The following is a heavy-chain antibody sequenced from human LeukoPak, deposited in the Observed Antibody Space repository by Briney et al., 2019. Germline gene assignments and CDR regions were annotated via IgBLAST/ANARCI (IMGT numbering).Heavy chain of an antibody. Sequence: ASVKVSCKASGYTFTGYYMHWVRQAPGQGLEWMGWINPNSGGTNYAQKFQGRVTMTRGTSISTAYMELSRLRSDDTAVYYCARGWQCQYQLLPYYWGQGTLVTVSS. V-gene: IGHV1-2*02. CDR2: INPNSGGT. CDR3: ARGWQCQYQLLPYY. J-gene: IGHJ4*02. CDR1: GYTFTGYY. D-gene: IGHD2-2*01.